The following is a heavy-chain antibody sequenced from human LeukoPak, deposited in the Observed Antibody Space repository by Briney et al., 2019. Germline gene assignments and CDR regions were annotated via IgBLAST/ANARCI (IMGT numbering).Heavy chain of an antibody. V-gene: IGHV3-33*01. CDR1: GFTFSSYG. CDR3: ARDYCSGGSCSSDY. CDR2: IWYDGSNK. D-gene: IGHD2-15*01. Sequence: PGGSLRLSCAASGFTFSSYGMHWGRQAPGKGLEWLGVIWYDGSNKYYADSVKGRFTISRDNSKNTLYLQMNSLRAEDTAVYYCARDYCSGGSCSSDYSGHGTPVTVSS. J-gene: IGHJ4*01.